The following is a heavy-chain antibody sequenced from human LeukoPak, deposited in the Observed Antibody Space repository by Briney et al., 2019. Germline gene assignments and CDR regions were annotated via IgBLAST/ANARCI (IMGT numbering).Heavy chain of an antibody. D-gene: IGHD6-19*01. J-gene: IGHJ3*02. CDR1: GGSISSGDYY. CDR3: ASRTKGQWLIRGRDAFDI. Sequence: SETLSLTCTVSGGSISSGDYYWSWIRQPPGKGLEWIGYIYYSGNTYYNPSLKSRVTISVDTSKNQFSLKLSSVTAADTAVYYCASRTKGQWLIRGRDAFDIWGQGTMVTVSS. CDR2: IYYSGNT. V-gene: IGHV4-30-4*01.